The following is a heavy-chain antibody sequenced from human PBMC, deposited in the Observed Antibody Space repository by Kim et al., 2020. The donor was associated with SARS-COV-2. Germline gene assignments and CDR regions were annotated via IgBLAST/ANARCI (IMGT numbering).Heavy chain of an antibody. CDR3: TREFAGSGAFHDF. V-gene: IGHV3-30*04. J-gene: IGHJ4*02. CDR1: GFTFSSHS. Sequence: GGSLRLSCAASGFTFSSHSMHWVRQAPGKGLEWVSVMSRDGRIQHYADSVKGRFTITRDDSKSALYLQMNSLRPEDTAMYYCTREFAGSGAFHDFWGQGTLVTVSS. CDR2: MSRDGRIQ. D-gene: IGHD3-10*01.